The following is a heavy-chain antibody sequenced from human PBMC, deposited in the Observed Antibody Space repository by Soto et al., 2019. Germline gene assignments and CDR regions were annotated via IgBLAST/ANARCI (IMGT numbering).Heavy chain of an antibody. CDR3: ARDATGYYYDSSGYYGLFGY. CDR2: INPNSGGT. Sequence: QVQLVQSGAEVKKPGASVKVSCKASGYTFTGYYMHWVRQAPGQGLEWMGWINPNSGGTNYAQKFQGWVTMTRDTSISTAYMELSRLRSDDTAVYYCARDATGYYYDSSGYYGLFGYWGQGTLVTVSS. V-gene: IGHV1-2*04. J-gene: IGHJ4*02. CDR1: GYTFTGYY. D-gene: IGHD3-22*01.